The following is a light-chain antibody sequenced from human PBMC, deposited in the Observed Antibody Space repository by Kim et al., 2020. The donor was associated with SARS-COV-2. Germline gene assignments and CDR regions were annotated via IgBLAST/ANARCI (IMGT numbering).Light chain of an antibody. Sequence: ASVGDRVSITCRASQSISTYLNWYQQKPGKAPELLIYGASSLQSGVPSRFSGSVSGTYFTLTISTLQPEDFATYFCQQSYSTPITFGQGTRQEIK. CDR2: GAS. V-gene: IGKV1-39*01. J-gene: IGKJ5*01. CDR3: QQSYSTPIT. CDR1: QSISTY.